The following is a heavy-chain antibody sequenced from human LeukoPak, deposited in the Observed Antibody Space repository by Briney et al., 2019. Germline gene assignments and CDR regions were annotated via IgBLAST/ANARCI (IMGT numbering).Heavy chain of an antibody. CDR1: GGTFSSYA. CDR2: IVPIFGTA. J-gene: IGHJ4*02. CDR3: ATRRTLYSYGEIDY. Sequence: SVKVSCKASGGTFSSYAISWVRQAPGQGLEWMGGIVPIFGTANYAQKFQGRVTITADESTSTAYMELSSLRSEDTAVYYCATRRTLYSYGEIDYWGQGTLVTVSS. D-gene: IGHD5-18*01. V-gene: IGHV1-69*13.